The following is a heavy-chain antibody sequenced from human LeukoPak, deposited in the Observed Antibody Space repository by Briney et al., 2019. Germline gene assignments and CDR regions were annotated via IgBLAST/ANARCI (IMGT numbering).Heavy chain of an antibody. Sequence: SQTLSLTCTVSGGSISSGDYYWSWIRQPPGKGLEWIGYICYSGSTYYNPSLKSRVTISVDTSKNQFSLKLSSVTAADTAVYYCAREKGHGSGSYGNWFDPWGQGTLVTVSS. CDR2: ICYSGST. CDR3: AREKGHGSGSYGNWFDP. D-gene: IGHD3-10*01. J-gene: IGHJ5*02. V-gene: IGHV4-30-4*01. CDR1: GGSISSGDYY.